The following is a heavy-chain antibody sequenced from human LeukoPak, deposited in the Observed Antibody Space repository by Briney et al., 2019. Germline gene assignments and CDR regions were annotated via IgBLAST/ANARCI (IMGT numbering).Heavy chain of an antibody. CDR1: GFSFTDSA. J-gene: IGHJ3*02. CDR3: AREGGGDPVGEEDAFDI. Sequence: SVKVSCKASGFSFTDSAVQWMRQARGQSPEWIGWIVVGSGNTNYAQKFQERVTIIADESTSTAYMELSSLRSEDTAVYYCAREGGGDPVGEEDAFDIWGQGTMVTVSS. CDR2: IVVGSGNT. D-gene: IGHD2-21*01. V-gene: IGHV1-58*01.